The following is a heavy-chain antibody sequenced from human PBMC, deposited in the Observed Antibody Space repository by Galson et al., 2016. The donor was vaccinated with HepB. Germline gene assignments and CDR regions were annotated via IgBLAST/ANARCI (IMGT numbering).Heavy chain of an antibody. Sequence: SLRLSCAASGFLVTSNYMMWVRQAPGKGLDWVSVIYSAGTTYYADSVKGRFTISRDNAKNTVYLQMTSLRAEDTAVYYCARDLPSWFFDLWGRGTLVAVSS. CDR3: ARDLPSWFFDL. V-gene: IGHV3-53*01. CDR1: GFLVTSNY. CDR2: IYSAGTT. J-gene: IGHJ2*01.